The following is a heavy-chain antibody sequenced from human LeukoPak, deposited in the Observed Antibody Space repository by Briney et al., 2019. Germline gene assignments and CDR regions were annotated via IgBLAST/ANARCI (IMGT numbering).Heavy chain of an antibody. V-gene: IGHV1-8*01. D-gene: IGHD6-19*01. CDR3: ARGRYSRGWYRIRAQYFQH. J-gene: IGHJ1*01. CDR1: GYTFTSYD. CDR2: MNLNSGNT. Sequence: ASVKVSCKASGYTFTSYDINWVRQATGQGLEWMGWMNLNSGNTGYAQKFQGRVTMTRNTSISTAYMELSSLRSEDTAVYYCARGRYSRGWYRIRAQYFQHWGQGTLVTVSS.